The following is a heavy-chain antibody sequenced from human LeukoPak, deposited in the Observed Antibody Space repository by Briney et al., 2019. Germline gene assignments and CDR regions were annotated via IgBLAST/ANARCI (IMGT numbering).Heavy chain of an antibody. Sequence: SQTLSLTCAVSGGSISSGGYSWTWIRQPPGKGLEWIGYIFYSGITNYNPSLKSRVTISVDTSKNQFSLKLSSVTAADTAVYYCARRGVTTNAVDIWGQGTMVTVSS. J-gene: IGHJ3*02. CDR2: IFYSGIT. V-gene: IGHV4-30-4*07. CDR1: GGSISSGGYS. CDR3: ARRGVTTNAVDI. D-gene: IGHD4-17*01.